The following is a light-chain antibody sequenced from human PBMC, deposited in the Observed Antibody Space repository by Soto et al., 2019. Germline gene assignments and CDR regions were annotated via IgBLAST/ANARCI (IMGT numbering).Light chain of an antibody. CDR1: QSISSW. CDR3: QQYNTDSLFT. Sequence: EIQMTQSPSTLSASVGDRVTITCRASQSISSWLAWYQQKPGKAPKLLIYKASTLETGVPSRFSGSGSGTQFTLTISSLQPDDFATYYCQQYNTDSLFTFGPGT. CDR2: KAS. J-gene: IGKJ3*01. V-gene: IGKV1-5*03.